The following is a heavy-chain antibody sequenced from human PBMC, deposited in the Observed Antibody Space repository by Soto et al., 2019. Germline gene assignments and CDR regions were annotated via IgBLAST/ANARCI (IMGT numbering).Heavy chain of an antibody. D-gene: IGHD6-13*01. CDR3: ARVPRREAAESYWYSDL. J-gene: IGHJ2*01. V-gene: IGHV1-69*02. CDR1: GGTFSSYT. Sequence: QVQLVQSGAEVKKPGSSVKVSCKASGGTFSSYTISWVRQAPGQGLEWMGRIIPILGIANYAQKFQGRVTITADKSTSKAYVELSSLRSEDTAVYYCARVPRREAAESYWYSDLWGRGTLVTVSS. CDR2: IIPILGIA.